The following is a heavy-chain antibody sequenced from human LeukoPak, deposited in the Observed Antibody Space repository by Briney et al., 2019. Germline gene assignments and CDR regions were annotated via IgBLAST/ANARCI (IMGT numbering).Heavy chain of an antibody. D-gene: IGHD4-11*01. CDR1: GFTFSSYG. Sequence: PGRSLRLSCAASGFTFSSYGMHWVRQAPGKGLEWVAVISYDGSNKYCADSVKGRFTISRDNSKNTLYLQMNSLRAEDTAVYYCAKDRRTTVTTSYLDYWGQGTLVTVSS. CDR3: AKDRRTTVTTSYLDY. V-gene: IGHV3-30*18. J-gene: IGHJ4*02. CDR2: ISYDGSNK.